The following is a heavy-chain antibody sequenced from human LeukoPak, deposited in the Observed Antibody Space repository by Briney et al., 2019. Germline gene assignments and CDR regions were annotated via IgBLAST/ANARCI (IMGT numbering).Heavy chain of an antibody. Sequence: GGTLRLSCAASGFSFSSYGMSWVRQAPGKGLEWVSGISYDGTMTYYSDSLKGRFTNSRDNSKNTLYLQMNSLRAEDTAVYYCARRATTERGHSYGLDYWGQGTLVTVSS. J-gene: IGHJ4*02. V-gene: IGHV3-30*03. D-gene: IGHD5-18*01. CDR3: ARRATTERGHSYGLDY. CDR2: ISYDGTMT. CDR1: GFSFSSYG.